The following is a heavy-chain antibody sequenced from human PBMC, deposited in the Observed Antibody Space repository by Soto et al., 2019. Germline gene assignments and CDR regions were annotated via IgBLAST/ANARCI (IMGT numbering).Heavy chain of an antibody. V-gene: IGHV3-23*01. CDR1: GFTFSSYA. CDR2: ISGSGGST. J-gene: IGHJ3*02. D-gene: IGHD6-13*01. Sequence: EVQLLESGGGLVQPGGSLRLSCAASGFTFSSYAMSWVRQAPGKGLEWVSAISGSGGSTYYADSVKGRFTISRDNSKNTLYLQMNSLRAEDTAVYYCAKCSLLKSSSCPKIGAFDIWGQGTMVTVSS. CDR3: AKCSLLKSSSCPKIGAFDI.